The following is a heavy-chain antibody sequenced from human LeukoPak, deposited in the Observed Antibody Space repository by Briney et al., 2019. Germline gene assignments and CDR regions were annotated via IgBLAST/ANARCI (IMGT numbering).Heavy chain of an antibody. CDR2: IGTAGDT. V-gene: IGHV3-13*01. CDR3: ARAGAAAPSDRWDYYYSMDV. CDR1: GFTFSSYD. D-gene: IGHD6-13*01. J-gene: IGHJ6*02. Sequence: GGSLRLSCAASGFTFSSYDMHWVRQATGKGLEWVSAIGTAGDTYYPGSVKGRFTISRGNAKNSLYLQMNSLRAGDTAVYYCARAGAAAPSDRWDYYYSMDVWGQGTTVTVSS.